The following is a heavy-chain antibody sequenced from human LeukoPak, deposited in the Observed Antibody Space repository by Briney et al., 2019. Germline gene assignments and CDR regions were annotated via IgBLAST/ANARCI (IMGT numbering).Heavy chain of an antibody. Sequence: GGSLRLSCAASGFTFSSYSMNWVRQAPGKGLEWVSSISSSSSYTYYADSVKGRFTISRDNAKNSLYLQMNSLRAEDTAVYYCARVRIAVAGTRHFDYWGQGTLVTVSS. V-gene: IGHV3-21*01. D-gene: IGHD6-19*01. CDR1: GFTFSSYS. J-gene: IGHJ4*02. CDR3: ARVRIAVAGTRHFDY. CDR2: ISSSSSYT.